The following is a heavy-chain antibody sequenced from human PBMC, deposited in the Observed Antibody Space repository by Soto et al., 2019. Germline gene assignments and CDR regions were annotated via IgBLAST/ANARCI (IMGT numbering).Heavy chain of an antibody. J-gene: IGHJ6*02. CDR2: IIPIFGTA. V-gene: IGHV1-69*13. CDR3: ARAFMTTVLSSLLMYYYYYGMDV. CDR1: GGTFSSYA. D-gene: IGHD4-4*01. Sequence: SVKVSCKASGGTFSSYAISWVRQAPGQGLEWMGGIIPIFGTANYAQKFQGRVTITADESTSTAYMELSSLRSEDTAVYYCARAFMTTVLSSLLMYYYYYGMDVWGQGTTVTVSS.